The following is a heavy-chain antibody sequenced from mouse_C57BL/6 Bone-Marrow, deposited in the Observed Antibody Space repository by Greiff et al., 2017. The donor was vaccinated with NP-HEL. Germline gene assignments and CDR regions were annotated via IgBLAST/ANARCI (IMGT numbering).Heavy chain of an antibody. D-gene: IGHD1-1*01. Sequence: EVQLQQSGGDLVKPGGSLKLSCAASGFTFSSYGMSWVRQTPDKRLEWVATISSGGSYTYYPDSVKGRFTISRDNAKNTLYLQMSSLKSEDTAMYYCARGDYERAMDYWGQGTSVTVSS. V-gene: IGHV5-6*01. J-gene: IGHJ4*01. CDR2: ISSGGSYT. CDR3: ARGDYERAMDY. CDR1: GFTFSSYG.